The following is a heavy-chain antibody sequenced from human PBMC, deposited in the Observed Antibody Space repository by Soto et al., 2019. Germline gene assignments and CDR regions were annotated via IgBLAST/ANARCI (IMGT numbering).Heavy chain of an antibody. Sequence: VQLLESGGGLVQPGGSLRLSCAASGFTFSSYAMSWVRQAPGKGLEWVSAISGSGGSTYYADSVKGRFTISRDNSKNTLYLQMNSLRAEDTAVYYCAKGKYYDILTGYYYYYYGMDVWGQGTTVTVSS. CDR2: ISGSGGST. CDR3: AKGKYYDILTGYYYYYYGMDV. V-gene: IGHV3-23*01. CDR1: GFTFSSYA. J-gene: IGHJ6*02. D-gene: IGHD3-9*01.